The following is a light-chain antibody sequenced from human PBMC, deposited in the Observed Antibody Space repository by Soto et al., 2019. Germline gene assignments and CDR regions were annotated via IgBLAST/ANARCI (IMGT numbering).Light chain of an antibody. CDR3: QQYNNWPPRT. Sequence: EIVMTQSPASLSVSPGETATLSCRASQSISNSLAWYLQKPGQAPSLLIYGASTRATGIPARFSGSGSGTEFTLTISSLQSEDSALYYCQQYNNWPPRTFGQGTKLEIK. V-gene: IGKV3-15*01. J-gene: IGKJ2*01. CDR2: GAS. CDR1: QSISNS.